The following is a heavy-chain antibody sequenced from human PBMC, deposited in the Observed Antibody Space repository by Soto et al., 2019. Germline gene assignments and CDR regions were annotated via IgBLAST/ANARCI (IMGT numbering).Heavy chain of an antibody. CDR3: ARDGRYYDSSGYFNDAFDI. D-gene: IGHD3-22*01. J-gene: IGHJ3*02. V-gene: IGHV1-18*01. CDR1: GYTFTSYG. CDR2: ISAYNGNT. Sequence: QVQLVQSGAEVKKPGASVKVSCKASGYTFTSYGISWVRQAPGQGLEWMGWISAYNGNTNYAQKLQGRVTMTTDTSTSTAYMELRSLRSDDTAVYYCARDGRYYDSSGYFNDAFDIWGQGTMVTVSS.